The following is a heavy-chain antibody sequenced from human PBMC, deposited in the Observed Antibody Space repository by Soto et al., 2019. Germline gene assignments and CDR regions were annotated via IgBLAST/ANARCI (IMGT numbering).Heavy chain of an antibody. CDR1: GLTSVSLT. J-gene: IGHJ4*02. CDR2: ISSSSSYI. CDR3: ARGVEMATIFRY. V-gene: IGHV3-21*01. Sequence: EVQLVESGGGLVRLGGSLGFSCPASGLTSVSLTMTWFRQVQGKGLGGASSISSSSSYIYYADSVKARFTISRDNAKNSLYLQMNSLRAEDTAVYYCARGVEMATIFRYWGQGTLVTVSS. D-gene: IGHD5-12*01.